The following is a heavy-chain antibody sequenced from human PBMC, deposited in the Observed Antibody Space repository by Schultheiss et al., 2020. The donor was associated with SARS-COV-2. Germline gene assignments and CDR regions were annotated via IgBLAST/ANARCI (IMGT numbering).Heavy chain of an antibody. CDR3: ARGVSSGWRGSIIYYYYGMDV. Sequence: SETLSLTCTVSGGSISSGSYYWSWIRQPPGKGLEWIGYIYYSGSTNYNPSLKSRVTISVDTSKNQFSLKLTSVSAADTAVYFCARGVSSGWRGSIIYYYYGMDVWGQGTTVTVSS. V-gene: IGHV4-61*01. D-gene: IGHD6-19*01. J-gene: IGHJ6*02. CDR2: IYYSGST. CDR1: GGSISSGSYY.